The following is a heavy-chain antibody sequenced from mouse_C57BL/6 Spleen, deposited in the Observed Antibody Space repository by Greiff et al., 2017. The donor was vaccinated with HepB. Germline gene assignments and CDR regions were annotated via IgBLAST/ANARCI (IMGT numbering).Heavy chain of an antibody. V-gene: IGHV1-55*01. D-gene: IGHD4-1*01. CDR3: AKLGVTGVYFDY. Sequence: QVQLKQPGAELVKPGASVKMSCKASGYTFTSYWITWVKQRPGQGLEWIGDIYPGSGSTNYNEKFKSKATLTVDTSSSTAYMQLSSLTSEDSAVYYCAKLGVTGVYFDYWGQGTTLTVSS. CDR2: IYPGSGST. J-gene: IGHJ2*01. CDR1: GYTFTSYW.